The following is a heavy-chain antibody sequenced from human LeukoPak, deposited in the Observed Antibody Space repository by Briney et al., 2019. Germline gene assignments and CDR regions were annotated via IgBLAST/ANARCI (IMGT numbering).Heavy chain of an antibody. Sequence: SETLSLTCTVSGASITDYWSWMRQPAGKGLEWIGRIHSSGTTDYSPSLKSRVNMAVDTSRNLLSLRVHSVTAADTAVYYCARGTAAAGREGFDYWGQGTLVTVSS. CDR3: ARGTAAAGREGFDY. V-gene: IGHV4-4*07. CDR1: GASITDY. CDR2: IHSSGTT. J-gene: IGHJ4*02. D-gene: IGHD6-13*01.